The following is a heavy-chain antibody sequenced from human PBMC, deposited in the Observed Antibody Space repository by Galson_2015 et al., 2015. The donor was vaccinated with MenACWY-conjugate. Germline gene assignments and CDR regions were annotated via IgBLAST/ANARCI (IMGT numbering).Heavy chain of an antibody. CDR3: ARMEDSSGYSGAFDI. V-gene: IGHV2-70*04. CDR1: GFSLSTSGMR. D-gene: IGHD3-22*01. Sequence: PALVKPTQTLTLTCTFSGFSLSTSGMRVSWIRQPPGKALEWLARLDWDADKFYSTSLKTRLTISKDTSKNQVVLTMTNMDPVDTATYYCARMEDSSGYSGAFDIWGQGTMVTVSS. J-gene: IGHJ3*02. CDR2: LDWDADK.